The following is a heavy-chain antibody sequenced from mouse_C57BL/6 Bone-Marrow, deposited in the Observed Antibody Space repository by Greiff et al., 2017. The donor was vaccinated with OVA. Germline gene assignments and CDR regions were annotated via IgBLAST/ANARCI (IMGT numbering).Heavy chain of an antibody. CDR1: GYAFTNYL. CDR2: INPGSGGT. CDR3: ARKGTTVVATDWYFDV. Sequence: VQLQQSGAELVRPGTSVKVSCKASGYAFTNYLIEWVKQRPGQGLEWIGVINPGSGGTNYNEKFKGKATLTADKSSSTAYMQRSSLTSEDSAVYFCARKGTTVVATDWYFDVWGTGTTVTVSS. D-gene: IGHD1-1*01. J-gene: IGHJ1*03. V-gene: IGHV1-54*01.